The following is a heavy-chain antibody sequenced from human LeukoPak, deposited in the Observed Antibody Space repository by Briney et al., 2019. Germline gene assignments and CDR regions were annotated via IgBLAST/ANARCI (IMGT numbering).Heavy chain of an antibody. CDR1: EFSFNTYT. Sequence: GGSLRLSCAASEFSFNTYTMNWVRQAPGKGLEWVASISNIGNHIYYADSVKGRFTISRDNSKNTLYLQMNTLRAGDTALYYCAKAPPLGSSWYDSYMDVWGKGTTVTVSS. CDR3: AKAPPLGSSWYDSYMDV. J-gene: IGHJ6*03. V-gene: IGHV3-21*04. D-gene: IGHD6-13*01. CDR2: ISNIGNHI.